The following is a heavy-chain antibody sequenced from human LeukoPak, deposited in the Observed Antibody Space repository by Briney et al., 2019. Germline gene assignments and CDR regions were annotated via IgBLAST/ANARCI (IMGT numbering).Heavy chain of an antibody. CDR3: ARDLGYGALDP. D-gene: IGHD4-17*01. V-gene: IGHV3-7*01. CDR1: GFTFSSYW. Sequence: GESLRLSCAASGFTFSSYWTNWVRQAPGKGLEWVALINPDGSQTNYVDSVKGRLTISRDNAENSLYLQMNSLRAEDTAVYYCARDLGYGALDPWGQGTLVTVSS. CDR2: INPDGSQT. J-gene: IGHJ5*02.